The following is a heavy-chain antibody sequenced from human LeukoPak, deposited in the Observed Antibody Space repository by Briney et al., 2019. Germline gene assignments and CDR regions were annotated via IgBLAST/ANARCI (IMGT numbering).Heavy chain of an antibody. CDR2: MSNDGSIK. J-gene: IGHJ3*02. D-gene: IGHD3-3*01. CDR1: GFTFSGYT. Sequence: GGSLRLSCAASGFTFSGYTIHWVRQAPGKGLEWVAVMSNDGSIKKYANSVKGRFTISRDISKNTLYLQMDSLRAEDTAVYYCARELTIFGVVIQRYDTFDIWGQGTMVTVSS. V-gene: IGHV3-30-3*01. CDR3: ARELTIFGVVIQRYDTFDI.